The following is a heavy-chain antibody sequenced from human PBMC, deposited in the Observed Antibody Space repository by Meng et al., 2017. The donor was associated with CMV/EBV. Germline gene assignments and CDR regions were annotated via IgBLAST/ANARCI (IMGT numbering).Heavy chain of an antibody. Sequence: SVQVSCKASGGTFSSYAISWVRQAPGQGLEWMGGIIPIRGIANYAQKFQGRVTITADKSPSTAYMELSSLRYEDTAVYYCARVKSAFDIWGQGTMVTVSS. CDR1: GGTFSSYA. CDR2: IIPIRGIA. CDR3: ARVKSAFDI. J-gene: IGHJ3*02. V-gene: IGHV1-69*10.